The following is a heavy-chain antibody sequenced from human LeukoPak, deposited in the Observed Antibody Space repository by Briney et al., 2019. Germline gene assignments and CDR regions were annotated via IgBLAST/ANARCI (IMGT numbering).Heavy chain of an antibody. CDR1: GRSISNYY. Sequence: SETLSLTRTVSGRSISNYYWSWLRQPAGKGLEWIGRIYTSGSTNYNPSLKSRVTLSIDKSKHQFSLKLTSVTAADTAVYYCARLKQLDIDYWGQGTLVTVSS. V-gene: IGHV4-4*07. CDR3: ARLKQLDIDY. CDR2: IYTSGST. J-gene: IGHJ4*02. D-gene: IGHD6-6*01.